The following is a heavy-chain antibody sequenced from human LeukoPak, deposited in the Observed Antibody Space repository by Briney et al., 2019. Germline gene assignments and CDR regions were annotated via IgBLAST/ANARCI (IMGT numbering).Heavy chain of an antibody. CDR3: ARMGLELHYYYYYMDV. V-gene: IGHV3-21*01. D-gene: IGHD1-7*01. CDR2: ISSSSSYI. CDR1: GFTFSSYA. Sequence: GGSLRLSCAASGFTFSSYAMTWVRQAPGKGLEWVSSISSSSSYIYYADSVKGRFTISRDNAKNSLYLQMNSLRAEDTAVYYCARMGLELHYYYYYMDVWGKGTTVTVSS. J-gene: IGHJ6*03.